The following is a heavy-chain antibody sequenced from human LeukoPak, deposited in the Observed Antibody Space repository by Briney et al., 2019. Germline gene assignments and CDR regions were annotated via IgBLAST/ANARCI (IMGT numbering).Heavy chain of an antibody. J-gene: IGHJ4*02. D-gene: IGHD4-17*01. CDR2: ISWDGGST. V-gene: IGHV3-43D*03. CDR3: AKATTPWDYGDHFDY. Sequence: PGGSLRLSCAASGFTFDDYAMHWVRHAPGKGLEWVSLISWDGGSTYYADSVKGRFTISRDNSKNSLYLQMNSLRAEDTALYYCAKATTPWDYGDHFDYWGQGTLVTVSS. CDR1: GFTFDDYA.